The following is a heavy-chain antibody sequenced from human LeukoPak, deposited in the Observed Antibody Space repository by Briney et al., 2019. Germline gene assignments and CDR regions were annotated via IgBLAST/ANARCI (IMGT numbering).Heavy chain of an antibody. CDR3: ARATRPYYYYYYYMDV. D-gene: IGHD1-1*01. CDR1: GYTFTSYD. Sequence: GASVKVSCKASGYTFTSYDINWVRQATGQGLEWMGWMNPNSGNTGYAQKFQGRVTMTRNTSISTAYMELSSLRSEDTAVYYCARATRPYYYYYYYMDVWGKGTTVTVSS. V-gene: IGHV1-8*01. J-gene: IGHJ6*03. CDR2: MNPNSGNT.